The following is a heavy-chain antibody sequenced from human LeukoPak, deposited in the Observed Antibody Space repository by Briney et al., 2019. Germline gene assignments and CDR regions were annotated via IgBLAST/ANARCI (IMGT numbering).Heavy chain of an antibody. Sequence: GGSLRLSCAASGFALSSYAMSWVRQAPGKGLEWVSATSSSDAGTYHAESVRGRFTISRDNAKNMVYLQMNSLRDDDTAIYYCTRAITYFYGSVTYDRFDSWGQGTRVTVSS. D-gene: IGHD3-10*01. J-gene: IGHJ5*01. CDR1: GFALSSYA. CDR2: TSSSDAGT. CDR3: TRAITYFYGSVTYDRFDS. V-gene: IGHV3-23*01.